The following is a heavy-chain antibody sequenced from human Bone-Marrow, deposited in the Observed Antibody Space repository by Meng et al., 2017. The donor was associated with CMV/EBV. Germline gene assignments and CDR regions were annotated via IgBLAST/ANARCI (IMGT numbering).Heavy chain of an antibody. CDR1: GFTFSSYW. V-gene: IGHV4-4*02. D-gene: IGHD6-25*01. CDR2: IYHSGST. Sequence: GSLRLSCAASGFTFSSYWMHWVRQAPGKGLEWIGEIYHSGSTNYNPSLKSRVTISVDKSKNQFSLKLSSVTAADTAVYYCASHSSGWFDPWGQGTLVTVSS. CDR3: ASHSSGWFDP. J-gene: IGHJ5*02.